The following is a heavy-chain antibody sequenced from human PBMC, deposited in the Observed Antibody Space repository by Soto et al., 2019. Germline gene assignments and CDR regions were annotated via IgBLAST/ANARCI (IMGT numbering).Heavy chain of an antibody. Sequence: EVQLVESGGGLVQPGGSLRLSCAASGFSFSSYWMHWVRQAPGEGLVWVSRINSDGSTRSYADSVKGRFTISRDNDKNTLFLQMNSLRAEDTAVYYCARVAYGAYHFDSWGQGTLVT. CDR3: ARVAYGAYHFDS. V-gene: IGHV3-74*01. CDR2: INSDGSTR. D-gene: IGHD2-21*01. CDR1: GFSFSSYW. J-gene: IGHJ4*02.